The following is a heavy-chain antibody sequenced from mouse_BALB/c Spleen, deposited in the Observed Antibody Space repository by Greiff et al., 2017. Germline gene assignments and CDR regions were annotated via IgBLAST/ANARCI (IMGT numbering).Heavy chain of an antibody. CDR1: GYTFTNYW. V-gene: IGHV1-63*02. J-gene: IGHJ4*01. D-gene: IGHD1-1*01. CDR3: ARGGTYYGSSLYAMDY. Sequence: QVHVKQSGAELVRPGTSVKISCKASGYTFTNYWLGWVKQRPGHGLEWIGDIYPGGGYTNYNEKFKGKATLTADTSSSTAYMQLSSLTSEDSAVYFCARGGTYYGSSLYAMDYWGQGTSVTVSS. CDR2: IYPGGGYT.